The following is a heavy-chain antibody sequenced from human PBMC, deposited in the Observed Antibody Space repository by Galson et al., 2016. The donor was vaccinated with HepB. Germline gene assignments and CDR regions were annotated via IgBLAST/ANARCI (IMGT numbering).Heavy chain of an antibody. J-gene: IGHJ3*02. V-gene: IGHV3-33*01. CDR2: IWYDGSNR. D-gene: IGHD5-12*01. CDR3: AFRSVATWVDAAWYLNDAFDI. CDR1: GFTFSTSG. Sequence: SLRLSCAASGFTFSTSGMHWVRQSPGKGPEWAAVIWYDGSNRHYADSVKGRFTISRDNSKNTLYLQMNSLRVDDTAVYYCAFRSVATWVDAAWYLNDAFDIWGQGTMVTVSS.